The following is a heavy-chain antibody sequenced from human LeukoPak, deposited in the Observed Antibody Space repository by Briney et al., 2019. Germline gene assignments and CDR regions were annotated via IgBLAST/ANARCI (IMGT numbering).Heavy chain of an antibody. CDR1: GGSISSGSYY. J-gene: IGHJ4*02. CDR3: AVSPYYDFWSGYALDY. V-gene: IGHV4-61*02. Sequence: PSETLSLTCTVSGGSISSGSYYWSWIRQPAGKGLEWIGRIYTSGSTNYNPSLKSRVTISVDTSKNQFSLKLSSVTAADTAVYYCAVSPYYDFWSGYALDYWGQGTLVTVSS. D-gene: IGHD3-3*01. CDR2: IYTSGST.